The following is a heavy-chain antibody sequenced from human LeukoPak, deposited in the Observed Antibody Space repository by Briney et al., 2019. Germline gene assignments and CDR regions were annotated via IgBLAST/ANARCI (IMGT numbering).Heavy chain of an antibody. CDR2: ISGSGGST. J-gene: IGHJ5*02. CDR1: GFGFSTYA. D-gene: IGHD1-1*01. Sequence: GGSLRLSCAASGFGFSTYAMSWVRQAPGKGLEWVSVISGSGGSTYYADSVKGRFTISRDNSRDTLYLQMNSLRAEDTAVYYCAKAGAPGANHWFDPWGQGTLVTVSS. V-gene: IGHV3-23*01. CDR3: AKAGAPGANHWFDP.